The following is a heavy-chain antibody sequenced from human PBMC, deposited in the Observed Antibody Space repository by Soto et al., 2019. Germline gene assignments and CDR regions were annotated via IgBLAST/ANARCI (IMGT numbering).Heavy chain of an antibody. CDR3: ARVTPGNNLYYFSGLDV. CDR2: ISYEGSNT. V-gene: IGHV3-30-3*01. Sequence: VGSLRLSCVASGFTFDTYGIHWVRQAPGKGLQWVALISYEGSNTYYAGSVRGRFTISRDNSKNTLYLQINALRPEDTGVYYCARVTPGNNLYYFSGLDVWGQGTSVTVSS. CDR1: GFTFDTYG. D-gene: IGHD1-1*01. J-gene: IGHJ6*02.